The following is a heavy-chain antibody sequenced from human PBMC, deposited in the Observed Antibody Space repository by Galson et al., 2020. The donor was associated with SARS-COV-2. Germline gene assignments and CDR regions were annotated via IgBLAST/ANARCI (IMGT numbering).Heavy chain of an antibody. CDR1: GFTFSNFW. CDR3: ARVGSGRTYAYDL. CDR2: INTDGTVI. D-gene: IGHD3-10*01. Sequence: GGSLRLSCAASGFTFSNFWMHWVRQVPGKGLVWVSRINTDGTVIKYAGSVQGRFTISRDNAEDTLHLHLHSLRVEDTAVYYCARVGSGRTYAYDLWGQGTVVNVSP. V-gene: IGHV3-74*03. J-gene: IGHJ3*01.